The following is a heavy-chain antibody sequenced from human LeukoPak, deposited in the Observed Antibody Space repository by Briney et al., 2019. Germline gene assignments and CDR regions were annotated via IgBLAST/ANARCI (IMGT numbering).Heavy chain of an antibody. V-gene: IGHV3-13*01. CDR1: GYTFSNYE. CDR2: IGIAGNT. CDR3: AREGSLSSSDAFDI. J-gene: IGHJ3*02. D-gene: IGHD6-6*01. Sequence: GGSLRLSCAASGYTFSNYEMHWVRLVLGKGLEWVSAIGIAGNTFYAGSVKGRFTISRENAKNSFHLQMNSLGAGDTAVYYCAREGSLSSSDAFDIWGQGTMVTVSS.